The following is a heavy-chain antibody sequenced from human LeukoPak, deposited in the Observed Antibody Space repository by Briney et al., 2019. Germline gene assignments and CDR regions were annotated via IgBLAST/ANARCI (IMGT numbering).Heavy chain of an antibody. CDR1: GGSFSGYY. Sequence: SETLSLTCAVYGGSFSGYYWSWIRQPPGKGLEWIGEINHSGSTNYNPSLKSRVTISVDTFKNQFSLKLSSVTAADTTVYYCARIRPIVVVPAGHESSSSSDYFDYWGQGTLVTVSS. D-gene: IGHD2-2*01. CDR3: ARIRPIVVVPAGHESSSSSDYFDY. V-gene: IGHV4-34*01. CDR2: INHSGST. J-gene: IGHJ4*02.